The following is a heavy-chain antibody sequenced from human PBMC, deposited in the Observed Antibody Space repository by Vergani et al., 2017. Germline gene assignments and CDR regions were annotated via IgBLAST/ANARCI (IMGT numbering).Heavy chain of an antibody. CDR3: ARGLVGYSSSWVDY. Sequence: QVQLQQWGAGLLKPSETLSLTCAVYGGSFSGYYWSWIRQPPGKGLEWIGEINHSGSTNYNPSLKSRVTISVDTSKNQFSLKLSSVTVADTAVYYCARGLVGYSSSWVDYWGQGTLVTVSS. D-gene: IGHD6-13*01. J-gene: IGHJ4*02. CDR1: GGSFSGYY. CDR2: INHSGST. V-gene: IGHV4-34*01.